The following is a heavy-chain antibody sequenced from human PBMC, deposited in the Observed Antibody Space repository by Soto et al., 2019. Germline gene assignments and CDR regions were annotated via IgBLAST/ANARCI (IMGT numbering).Heavy chain of an antibody. J-gene: IGHJ4*02. CDR1: GFSFSTGGVG. V-gene: IGHV2-5*02. D-gene: IGHD3-10*01. CDR3: ARAQWFGDPFDY. Sequence: QITLKESGPTLVKPTQTLTLTCTFSGFSFSTGGVGVGWIRQPPGKALEWLALIYWDDDKRYSPSLNSRLNITKDTSKHQVVLTMTNMDPVDTATYYCARAQWFGDPFDYWGQGTLVTVSS. CDR2: IYWDDDK.